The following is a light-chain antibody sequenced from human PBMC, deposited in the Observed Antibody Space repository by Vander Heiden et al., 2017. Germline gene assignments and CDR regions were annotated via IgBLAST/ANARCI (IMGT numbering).Light chain of an antibody. CDR1: QSVSSN. V-gene: IGKV3-15*01. Sequence: EIVMTQSPATLSVSPGERATLSCRASQSVSSNLAWYQQKPGQAPRLLIYGASTRATGIPARFSGSGSGTEFTLTISSLQSEDFAVDYCQQYNNWAPGYTFGQGTKLEIK. CDR3: QQYNNWAPGYT. J-gene: IGKJ2*01. CDR2: GAS.